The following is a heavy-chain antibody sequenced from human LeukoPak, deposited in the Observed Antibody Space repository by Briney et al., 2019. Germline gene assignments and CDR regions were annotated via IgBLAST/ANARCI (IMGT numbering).Heavy chain of an antibody. Sequence: GGSLRLSCAASGFTFSSYAMSWVRQAPGKGLEWVSAISGSGGSTYYADSVKGRFTISRDNSKNTLYLQMNSLRAEDTAVYYCAKTVGEDSSSWYLAYYYYYYYMDVWGKGTTVTVSS. CDR1: GFTFSSYA. CDR3: AKTVGEDSSSWYLAYYYYYYYMDV. J-gene: IGHJ6*03. D-gene: IGHD6-13*01. CDR2: ISGSGGST. V-gene: IGHV3-23*01.